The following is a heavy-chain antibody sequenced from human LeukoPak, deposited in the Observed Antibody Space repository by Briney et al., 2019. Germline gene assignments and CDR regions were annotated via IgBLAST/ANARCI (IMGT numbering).Heavy chain of an antibody. V-gene: IGHV4-39*01. CDR3: ARQTGGYYTNYFDY. Sequence: SETLSLTCTVSGGSISSSSYYWGWIRQPPGKGLEWIGSIYYSGSTYYNPSLKSRVTISVDTSKNQFSLKLSSVTAADTAVYYCARQTGGYYTNYFDYWGQGTLVTVSS. D-gene: IGHD3-3*01. CDR1: GGSISSSSYY. CDR2: IYYSGST. J-gene: IGHJ4*02.